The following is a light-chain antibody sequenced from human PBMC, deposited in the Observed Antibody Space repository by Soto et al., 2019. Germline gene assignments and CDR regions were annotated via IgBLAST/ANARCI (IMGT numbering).Light chain of an antibody. CDR1: SSNIGNNY. V-gene: IGLV1-51*02. J-gene: IGLJ1*01. Sequence: QSVLTQPPSVSAAPGPKVTISCSGSSSNIGNNYVSWYQQLPGTAPKLLIYENNKRPSGIPDRFSGSKSGTSATLGITGLQTGDEADYYCGTWDSSLSAALYVFGTGTKVTVL. CDR2: ENN. CDR3: GTWDSSLSAALYV.